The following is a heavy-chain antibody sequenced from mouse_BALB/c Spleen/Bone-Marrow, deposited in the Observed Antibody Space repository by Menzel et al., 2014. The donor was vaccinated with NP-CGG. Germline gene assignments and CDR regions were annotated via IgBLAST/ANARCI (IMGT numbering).Heavy chain of an antibody. D-gene: IGHD3-1*01. CDR3: ARGGTIRATGFTY. CDR1: GYTFSSYW. CDR2: ILPRSGNS. Sequence: QVQLQQSGAELMKPGASVKISCKATGYTFSSYWIEWIKQRPGHGLEWIGEILPRSGNSYYNEKFTGKATFTADTSSNTAYMQLSSLTSGDSAVYYCARGGTIRATGFTYWGQGTLVTVSA. V-gene: IGHV1-9*01. J-gene: IGHJ3*01.